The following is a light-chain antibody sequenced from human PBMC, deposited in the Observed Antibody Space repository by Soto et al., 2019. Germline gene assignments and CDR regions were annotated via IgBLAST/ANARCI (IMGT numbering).Light chain of an antibody. Sequence: DIQMTQSPSSLSASVGDRVTISCQATQDIGNYLIWYQQKPGKAPNLLIYDASDLKTGVPSRFSRSGSGTDFAFTISSLQPEDVATYYCQQHLDFPYTFGGGTKVEIK. CDR3: QQHLDFPYT. V-gene: IGKV1-33*01. CDR2: DAS. CDR1: QDIGNY. J-gene: IGKJ4*01.